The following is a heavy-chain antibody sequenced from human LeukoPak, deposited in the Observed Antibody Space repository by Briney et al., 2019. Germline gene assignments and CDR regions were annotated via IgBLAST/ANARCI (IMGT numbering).Heavy chain of an antibody. D-gene: IGHD6-13*01. CDR2: FSFDGRNK. Sequence: GGSLRLSCAASAFTFSSYGMHWVRQAHGHGLEWVALFSFDGRNKYYADFVKGRFTISRDNSKNTVFLQMNSLRLEDTAVYFCAKDRDEQLVDYYYVMDVGRKGSTVTVS. J-gene: IGHJ6*01. CDR3: AKDRDEQLVDYYYVMDV. CDR1: AFTFSSYG. V-gene: IGHV3-30*18.